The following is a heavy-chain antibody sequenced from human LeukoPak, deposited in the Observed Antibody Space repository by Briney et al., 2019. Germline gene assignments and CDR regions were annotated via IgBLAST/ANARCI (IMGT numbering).Heavy chain of an antibody. CDR2: IIPIFGTA. CDR1: GGTFSSYA. D-gene: IGHD3-10*01. CDR3: ARGGPLGELSHWFDP. J-gene: IGHJ5*02. Sequence: SGKVSCKASGGTFSSYAISWVRQAPGQGLEWMGGIIPIFGTASYAQKFQGRVTITADESTSTAYMELSSLRSEDTAVYYCARGGPLGELSHWFDPWGQGTLVTVSS. V-gene: IGHV1-69*13.